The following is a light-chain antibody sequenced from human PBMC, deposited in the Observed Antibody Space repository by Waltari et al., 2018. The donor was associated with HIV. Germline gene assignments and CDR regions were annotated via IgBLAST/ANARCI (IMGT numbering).Light chain of an antibody. V-gene: IGKV1-5*03. Sequence: DIQMTQSPSTLSASLGARLTLTGRARQSIRGRLAWYQQKPGKVPRLLMSMAPSLQTGVSSRFVGSGSGTEFTLTITSLQPDDFATYYCQQYDSYLGWTFGQGTKVDIK. CDR3: QQYDSYLGWT. J-gene: IGKJ1*01. CDR2: MAP. CDR1: QSIRGR.